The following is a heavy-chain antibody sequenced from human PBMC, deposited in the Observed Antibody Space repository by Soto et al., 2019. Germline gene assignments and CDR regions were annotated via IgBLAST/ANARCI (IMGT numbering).Heavy chain of an antibody. CDR3: ARDGYSSGFDY. CDR2: ISTTSSYI. D-gene: IGHD6-25*01. J-gene: IGHJ4*02. CDR1: GGSISSGGYY. V-gene: IGHV3-21*01. Sequence: ETLSLTCTVSGGSISSGGYYWSWIRQHPGKGLEWVSSISTTSSYIYYADSVKGRSTISRDNAKNSLYLQMDSLRAEDTAVYYCARDGYSSGFDYWGQGTLVTVSS.